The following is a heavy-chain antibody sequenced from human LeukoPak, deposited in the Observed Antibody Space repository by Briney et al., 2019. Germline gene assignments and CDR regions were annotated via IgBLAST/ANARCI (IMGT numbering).Heavy chain of an antibody. CDR3: ARHSYDSSVFLGY. D-gene: IGHD3-22*01. CDR2: IYPGDSDT. J-gene: IGHJ4*02. V-gene: IGHV5-51*01. Sequence: GESLKISCKGSGYSFTNYWIGWVRQMPGKGLEWVGIIYPGDSDTRYSPSFQGQVTISVDKSISTAYLQWSSLKASDTAMYYCARHSYDSSVFLGYWGQGTLVTVSS. CDR1: GYSFTNYW.